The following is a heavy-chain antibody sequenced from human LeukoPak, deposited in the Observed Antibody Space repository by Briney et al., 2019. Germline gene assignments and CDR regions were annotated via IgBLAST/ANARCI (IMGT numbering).Heavy chain of an antibody. CDR1: GGTFSSYA. CDR2: IIPIFGTA. D-gene: IGHD3-22*01. V-gene: IGHV1-69*05. Sequence: GSSVKVSCKASGGTFSSYAISWVRQAPGQGLEWMGRIIPIFGTANYAQKFQGRVTITTDESTSTAYMELSSLGSEDTAVYYCASENNYYDGSGYYKPYYFDYWGQGTLVTVSS. J-gene: IGHJ4*02. CDR3: ASENNYYDGSGYYKPYYFDY.